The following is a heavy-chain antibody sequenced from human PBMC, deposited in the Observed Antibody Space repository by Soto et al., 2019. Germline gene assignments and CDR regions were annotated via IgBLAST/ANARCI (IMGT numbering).Heavy chain of an antibody. CDR2: ISYDGSNK. CDR3: ARDRGYYGSGSYYKY. CDR1: GFTFSSYA. Sequence: QVQLVESGGGVVQPGRSLRLSCAASGFTFSSYAMHWVRQAPGKGLEWVVVISYDGSNKYYADSVKGRFTISRDNSKITLYLQMNSLRAEDTAVYYCARDRGYYGSGSYYKYWGQGTLVTVSS. V-gene: IGHV3-30-3*01. J-gene: IGHJ4*02. D-gene: IGHD3-10*01.